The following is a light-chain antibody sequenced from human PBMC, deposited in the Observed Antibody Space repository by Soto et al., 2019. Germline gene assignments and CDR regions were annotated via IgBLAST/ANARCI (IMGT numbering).Light chain of an antibody. V-gene: IGLV2-23*02. CDR3: CSYAGSRTENYV. Sequence: QSALTQPASVSGSPGQSITISCTGTSSDVGSYNLVSWYQQHPGKAPKLMIYDVSKRPSGISNRFSGSKSGNTASLTISGLQPEDEADYYCCSYAGSRTENYVFGTGTKVTVL. J-gene: IGLJ1*01. CDR2: DVS. CDR1: SSDVGSYNL.